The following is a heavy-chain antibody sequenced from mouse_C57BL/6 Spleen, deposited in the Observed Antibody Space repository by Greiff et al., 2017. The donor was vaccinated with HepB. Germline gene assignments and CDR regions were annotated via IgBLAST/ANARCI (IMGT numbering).Heavy chain of an antibody. CDR1: GYTFTSYW. Sequence: QVQLQQPGAELVKPGASVKLSCKASGYTFTSYWMQWVKQRPGQGLEWIGEIDPSDSYTNYNQKFKGKATLTVDTSSSTAYMQLSSLTSEDSAVYYCARVGFDYGGKGTTLTVSS. CDR3: ARVGFDY. CDR2: IDPSDSYT. J-gene: IGHJ2*01. V-gene: IGHV1-50*01.